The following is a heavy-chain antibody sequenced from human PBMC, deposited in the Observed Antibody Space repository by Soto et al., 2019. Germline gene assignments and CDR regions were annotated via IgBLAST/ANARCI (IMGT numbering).Heavy chain of an antibody. CDR3: ARSPRSIAAGGIDY. CDR2: IYHGGST. J-gene: IGHJ4*02. CDR1: GGSISSSNL. D-gene: IGHD6-13*01. Sequence: QVQLQESGPGLVKPSGTLSLTCAVSGGSISSSNLWTWVRQPPGKGLEWIGEIYHGGSTNYNPSLRSRGTIRVNKSTSQFSLRLSSVTAADTAGYYCARSPRSIAAGGIDYWGQGILGTVSS. V-gene: IGHV4-4*02.